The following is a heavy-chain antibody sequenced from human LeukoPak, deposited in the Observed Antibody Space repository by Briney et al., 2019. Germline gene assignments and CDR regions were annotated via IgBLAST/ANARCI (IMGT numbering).Heavy chain of an antibody. CDR3: ARGAAGMDV. V-gene: IGHV1-2*04. CDR2: INPNSGGT. D-gene: IGHD6-25*01. Sequence: WVXXXPXXXLEWMGWINPNSGGTNYAQKFQGWVTMTRDTSISTAYMELSRLRSDDTAVYYCARGAAGMDVWGQGTTVTVSS. J-gene: IGHJ6*02.